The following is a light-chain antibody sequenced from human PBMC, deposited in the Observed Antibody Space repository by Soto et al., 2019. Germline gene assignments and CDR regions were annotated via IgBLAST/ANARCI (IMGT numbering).Light chain of an antibody. J-gene: IGKJ5*01. CDR1: ESVSTS. CDR2: HTS. CDR3: KQYNNWPV. Sequence: EIVLTQTPGTLSLSPGERATLSCRARESVSTSVAWYQQKPGQAPRLLIYHTSTRATGIPARFSGSGSGTEFTLTITSLETEDFAVYYCKQYNNWPVFGQGKRREIK. V-gene: IGKV3D-15*01.